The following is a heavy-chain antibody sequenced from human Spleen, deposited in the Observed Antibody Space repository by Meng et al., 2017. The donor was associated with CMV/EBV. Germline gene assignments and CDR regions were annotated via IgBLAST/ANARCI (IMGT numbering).Heavy chain of an antibody. D-gene: IGHD6-6*01. CDR2: IIPLLRIP. CDR3: ASDVEKSTSSPDY. J-gene: IGHJ4*02. CDR1: GGTFSDYT. V-gene: IGHV1-69*02. Sequence: SVKVSCKASGGTFSDYTISWLRQDPGQGLEWMGRIIPLLRIPKYALKFQGRVTITAEKYTITTYMELNSLISDDTAVYYCASDVEKSTSSPDYWGRGTLVTVSS.